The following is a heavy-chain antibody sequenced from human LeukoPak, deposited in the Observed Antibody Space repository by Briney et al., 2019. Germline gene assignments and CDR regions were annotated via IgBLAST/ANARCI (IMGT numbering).Heavy chain of an antibody. CDR3: ARRTGSTGYNFYYYGMEV. Sequence: SETLSLTCAVSGGSISSGGYSWSWIRQPPGTGLEWIGYIYYSGSTNYNPSLKSRVTISLDMFKNQLSLKLSSVTAADTAVYYCARRTGSTGYNFYYYGMEVWGQGTTVTVSS. D-gene: IGHD1-7*01. CDR1: GGSISSGGYS. CDR2: IYYSGST. V-gene: IGHV4-61*08. J-gene: IGHJ6*02.